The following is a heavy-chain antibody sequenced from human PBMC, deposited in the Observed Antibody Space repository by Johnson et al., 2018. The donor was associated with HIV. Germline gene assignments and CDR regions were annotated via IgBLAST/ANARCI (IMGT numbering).Heavy chain of an antibody. D-gene: IGHD3-10*01. CDR1: GFTFSSYG. J-gene: IGHJ3*02. CDR2: IRYDGSNK. V-gene: IGHV3-30*02. CDR3: AKDQGWFGEFMNAFDI. Sequence: HVQLVESGGGVVQPGRSLRLSCAASGFTFSSYGMHWVRQAPGKGLEWVAFIRYDGSNKYYADSVKGRFTISRDNSKNTLYLQMNSLRAEDTAVYYCAKDQGWFGEFMNAFDIWGQGTMVTVYS.